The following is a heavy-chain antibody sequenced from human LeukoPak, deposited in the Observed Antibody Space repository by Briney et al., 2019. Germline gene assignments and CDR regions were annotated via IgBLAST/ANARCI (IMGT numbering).Heavy chain of an antibody. Sequence: VASVKVSCKASGYTFTSYDINWVRQATGQGLEWMGWMNPNSGNTGYAQKFQGRVTMTRNTSISTAYMELSSLRSEDTAVYYCARRWWPYYYMDVWGKGTTVTVSS. CDR2: MNPNSGNT. V-gene: IGHV1-8*01. CDR3: ARRWWPYYYMDV. CDR1: GYTFTSYD. D-gene: IGHD2-15*01. J-gene: IGHJ6*03.